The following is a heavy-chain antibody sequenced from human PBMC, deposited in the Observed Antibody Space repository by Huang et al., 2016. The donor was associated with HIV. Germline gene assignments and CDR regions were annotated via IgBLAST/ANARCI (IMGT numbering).Heavy chain of an antibody. J-gene: IGHJ2*01. Sequence: QQQLQQWGAGLLKPSETLSLTCAVYGGSFTNYYWGWIRQPPGKGLEWIGEFNNGGRTRDSPSLKSRVTSSLDTSKNQVSLKLPSVSAADTTVYYCVRGPRYVSADWYARLRNYWFFDLWGRGSLVSVSS. CDR3: VRGPRYVSADWYARLRNYWFFDL. CDR2: FNNGGRT. CDR1: GGSFTNYY. V-gene: IGHV4-34*01. D-gene: IGHD3-9*01.